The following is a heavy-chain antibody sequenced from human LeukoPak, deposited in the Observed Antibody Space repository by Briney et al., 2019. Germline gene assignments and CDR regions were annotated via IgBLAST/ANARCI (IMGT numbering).Heavy chain of an antibody. Sequence: GGSLRLSCAASGFTFSSYGMTWVRQAPGKGLEWVSGISGSGGSTYYADSVKGRFTISRDNSKNTLYLQMNSLRAEDTAVFYCAKDRDDYVWGSYLGAFDIWGQGTMVTVSS. CDR1: GFTFSSYG. D-gene: IGHD3-16*01. CDR2: ISGSGGST. J-gene: IGHJ3*02. V-gene: IGHV3-23*01. CDR3: AKDRDDYVWGSYLGAFDI.